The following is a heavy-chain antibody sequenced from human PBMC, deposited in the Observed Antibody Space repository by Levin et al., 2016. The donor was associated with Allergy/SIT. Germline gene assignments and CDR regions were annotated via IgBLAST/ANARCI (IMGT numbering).Heavy chain of an antibody. CDR3: AKDGVGADFQH. D-gene: IGHD1-26*01. V-gene: IGHV3-23*01. CDR2: ISGSGGST. Sequence: WIRQPPGKGLEWVSAISGSGGSTYYADSVKGRFTISRDNSKNALYLQMNSLRAEDTAVYYCAKDGVGADFQHWGQGTLVTVSS. J-gene: IGHJ1*01.